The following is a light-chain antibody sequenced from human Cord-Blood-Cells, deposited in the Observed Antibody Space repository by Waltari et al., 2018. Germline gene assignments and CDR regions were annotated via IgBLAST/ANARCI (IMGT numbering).Light chain of an antibody. CDR1: SSNIGAGYD. Sequence: QSVLTQPPSVSGAPGQRVTISCTGSSSNIGAGYDVHWYQQLPGTAPKLLIYGNSKRPSGVPDRCSGSKSGTAASLAITGLQAEDEAYYYCQSYDSSLSGYVFGTGTKVTVL. CDR2: GNS. J-gene: IGLJ1*01. CDR3: QSYDSSLSGYV. V-gene: IGLV1-40*01.